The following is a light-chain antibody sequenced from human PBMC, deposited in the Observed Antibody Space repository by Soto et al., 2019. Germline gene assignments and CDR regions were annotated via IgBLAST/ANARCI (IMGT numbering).Light chain of an antibody. CDR3: SAYTVSRTYV. V-gene: IGLV2-14*01. Sequence: QSALTQPASVSGSPGQSITISCTGTGSDVGGYDYVSWYQHHPGKAPKVMIYEVTNRPSGVSNRFSGSKSGNTASLTISGLQGEDEADYYCSAYTVSRTYVFGTGTKVTVL. CDR1: GSDVGGYDY. J-gene: IGLJ1*01. CDR2: EVT.